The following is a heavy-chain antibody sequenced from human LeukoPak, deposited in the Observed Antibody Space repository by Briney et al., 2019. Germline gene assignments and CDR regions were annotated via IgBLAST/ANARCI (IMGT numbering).Heavy chain of an antibody. J-gene: IGHJ5*02. V-gene: IGHV4-59*01. CDR3: ARVNPNWFDP. CDR1: GGSISSYY. Sequence: SETLSLTCTVSGGSISSYYWSWIRQPPGKGLEWIGYISYSGSTNYNPSLKSRVTISLDTSKNQFSLKLGSVTAADTAVYYCARVNPNWFDPWGQGTLVTVSS. CDR2: ISYSGST.